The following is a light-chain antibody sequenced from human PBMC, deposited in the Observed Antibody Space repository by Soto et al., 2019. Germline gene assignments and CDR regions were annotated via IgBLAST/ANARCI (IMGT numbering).Light chain of an antibody. CDR1: QNINRW. J-gene: IGKJ4*01. CDR2: KAS. CDR3: LQYNVYPLS. V-gene: IGKV1-5*03. Sequence: DIQMTQFPSTLAASVGDRVTITCRASQNINRWLAWYQQRPGKAPDLLIHKASTIEVGVPSRFSGSASGTEFTLTIISLQPDDFAVYFCLQYNVYPLSFGGGTKVDIK.